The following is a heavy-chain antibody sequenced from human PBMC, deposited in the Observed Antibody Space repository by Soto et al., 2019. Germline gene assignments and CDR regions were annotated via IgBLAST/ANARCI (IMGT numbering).Heavy chain of an antibody. D-gene: IGHD2-2*01. Sequence: GGSLRLSCAASGFTFSSYSMNWVRQAPGKGLEWVSSISSSSSYIYYADSVKGRFTISRDNAKNSLYLQMNSLRAEDTAVYYCARMSQYCSSTSCYAYYYYGMDVWGQGTTVTVSS. CDR1: GFTFSSYS. CDR2: ISSSSSYI. CDR3: ARMSQYCSSTSCYAYYYYGMDV. J-gene: IGHJ6*02. V-gene: IGHV3-21*04.